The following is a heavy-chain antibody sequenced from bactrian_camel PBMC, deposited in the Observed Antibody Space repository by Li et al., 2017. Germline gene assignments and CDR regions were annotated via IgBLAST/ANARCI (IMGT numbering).Heavy chain of an antibody. CDR2: INSGGVSK. CDR1: GFTFSDYW. V-gene: IGHV3S1*01. J-gene: IGHJ4*01. CDR3: AADTFQSPQTCALRLYGGRYAN. Sequence: HVQLVESGGGLVQPGGSLRLSCAASGFTFSDYWLYWVRQAPGKGLEWVSAINSGGVSKYYADSVKGRFTISRDNAKNTLYLQMNSLKPEDTAIYYCAADTFQSPQTCALRLYGGRYANWGQGTQVTVS. D-gene: IGHD6*01.